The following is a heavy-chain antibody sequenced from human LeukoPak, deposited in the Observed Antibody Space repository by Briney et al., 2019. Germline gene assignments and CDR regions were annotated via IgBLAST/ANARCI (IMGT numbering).Heavy chain of an antibody. CDR2: INHSGST. CDR1: GGSFSGYY. Sequence: SETLSLTCAVYGGSFSGYYWSWIRQPPGKGLEWIGEINHSGSTNYNPSLKSRVTISVDTSKSQFSLKLSSVTAADTAVYYCARYVATVTTRRSFWFDPWGQGTLVTVSS. CDR3: ARYVATVTTRRSFWFDP. D-gene: IGHD4-17*01. V-gene: IGHV4-34*01. J-gene: IGHJ5*02.